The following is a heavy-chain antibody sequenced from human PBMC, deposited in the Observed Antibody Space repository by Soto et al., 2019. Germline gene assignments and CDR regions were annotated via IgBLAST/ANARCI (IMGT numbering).Heavy chain of an antibody. CDR1: GYSFSSYG. J-gene: IGHJ4*02. CDR2: INNYNGNR. V-gene: IGHV1-18*01. D-gene: IGHD3-22*01. CDR3: ARDRLRGYDSSGFYS. Sequence: QVQLVQSGAELRKPGASVKVSCKASGYSFSSYGINWVRQAPGQGLEWMGWINNYNGNRNYAQKFEDRVTMTTATSTSTVYMELRSLKTDVTAIYYCARDRLRGYDSSGFYSWGQGTLVTVSS.